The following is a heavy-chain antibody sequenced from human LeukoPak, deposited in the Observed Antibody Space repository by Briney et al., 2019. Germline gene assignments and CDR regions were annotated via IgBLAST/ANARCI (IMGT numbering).Heavy chain of an antibody. CDR1: GFTFSSYA. CDR2: ISGSGGST. CDR3: ANEFRYGPFDY. Sequence: GGSLRLSCAASGFTFSSYAMSWVRQAPWKGLEWVSAISGSGGSTYYADSVKGRFAISRDNSKNTLYLQMNSLRAEDTAVYYCANEFRYGPFDYWGQGTLVTVSS. V-gene: IGHV3-23*01. J-gene: IGHJ4*02. D-gene: IGHD3-10*01.